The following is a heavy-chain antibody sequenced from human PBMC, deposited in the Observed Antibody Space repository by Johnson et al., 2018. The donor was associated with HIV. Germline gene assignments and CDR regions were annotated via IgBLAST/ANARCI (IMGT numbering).Heavy chain of an antibody. CDR1: GFTFSDYY. CDR2: ISSSGSTI. J-gene: IGHJ3*02. D-gene: IGHD4-23*01. Sequence: QVQLVESGGGLVKPGGSLRLSCVASGFTFSDYYMSWIRQTPGKGLEWLSYISSSGSTIYYADSVKGRFTISRDNAKNSLYLQMNSLRAEDTAVYYCAKLRWAPRAFDIWGQGTMVTVSS. CDR3: AKLRWAPRAFDI. V-gene: IGHV3-11*04.